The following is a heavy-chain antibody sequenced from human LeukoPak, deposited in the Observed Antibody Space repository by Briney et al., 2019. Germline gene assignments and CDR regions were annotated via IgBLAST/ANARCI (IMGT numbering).Heavy chain of an antibody. Sequence: GGSLRLSCAASGFTFSSYAMSWVRQAPGKGLEWVSAISGSGGSTYYADSVKGRFTISRDNSKNTLHLQMNSLRAEDTAVYYCAKDLYRIVVVPAAPSGFDYWGQGTLVTVSS. V-gene: IGHV3-23*01. J-gene: IGHJ4*02. D-gene: IGHD2-2*01. CDR3: AKDLYRIVVVPAAPSGFDY. CDR2: ISGSGGST. CDR1: GFTFSSYA.